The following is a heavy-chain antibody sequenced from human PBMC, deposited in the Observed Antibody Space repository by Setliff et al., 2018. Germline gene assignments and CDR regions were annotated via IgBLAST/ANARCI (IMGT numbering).Heavy chain of an antibody. CDR3: ARQIDVGYSSDWYLCAFDI. V-gene: IGHV3-30*02. Sequence: GGSLRLSCATSAVAFSSYGMHWVRQAPGKGLQWVAFIRYDGSDTYYTDSVKGRFTISRDNSKNTLYLQMNSLRVEDTALYSCARQIDVGYSSDWYLCAFDIWGQGTMVTVSS. D-gene: IGHD6-19*01. J-gene: IGHJ3*02. CDR1: AVAFSSYG. CDR2: IRYDGSDT.